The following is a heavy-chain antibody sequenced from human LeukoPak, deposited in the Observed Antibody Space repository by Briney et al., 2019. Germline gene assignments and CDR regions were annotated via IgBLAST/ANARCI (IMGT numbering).Heavy chain of an antibody. J-gene: IGHJ4*02. Sequence: PGGSLRLSCAASGFTFSSFTLHWVRQAPGKGLEWVAVISYDGSNKYYADSVKGRFTISRDNSKNTLYLQMNSLRAEDTAVYYCARDSPYLYCSSTSCFIDYWGQGTLVAVSS. V-gene: IGHV3-30*04. D-gene: IGHD2-2*01. CDR2: ISYDGSNK. CDR3: ARDSPYLYCSSTSCFIDY. CDR1: GFTFSSFT.